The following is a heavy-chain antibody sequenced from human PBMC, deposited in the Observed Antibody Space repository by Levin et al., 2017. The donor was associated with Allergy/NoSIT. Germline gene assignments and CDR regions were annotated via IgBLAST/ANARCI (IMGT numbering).Heavy chain of an antibody. CDR2: ITGTGGTA. CDR3: AKREGSSGYSFANYFEY. V-gene: IGHV3-23*01. CDR1: GFTFNSYA. D-gene: IGHD2-15*01. J-gene: IGHJ4*02. Sequence: PGGSLRLSCVASGFTFNSYAMIWVRQAPGKGLEWVSSITGTGGTAYYADSVKGRFTASRDNSKNTLYLQMNSLRAEDTAIYYCAKREGSSGYSFANYFEYWGQGTLATVSS.